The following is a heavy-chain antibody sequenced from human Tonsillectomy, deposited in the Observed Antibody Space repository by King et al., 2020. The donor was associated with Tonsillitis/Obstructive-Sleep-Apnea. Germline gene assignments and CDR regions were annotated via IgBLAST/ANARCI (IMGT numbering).Heavy chain of an antibody. J-gene: IGHJ6*03. CDR3: ARGGLEEYYYYYYMDV. V-gene: IGHV4-59*01. D-gene: IGHD5-12*01. Sequence: VQLQESGPGLVKPSETLSLTCTVSGGSISSYYWSWIRQPPGKGLEWIRYIYYSGSTNYNPSLKSRVTISVDTSKNQFSLKLSSVTAADTAVYYCARGGLEEYYYYYYMDVWGKGTTVTVSS. CDR2: IYYSGST. CDR1: GGSISSYY.